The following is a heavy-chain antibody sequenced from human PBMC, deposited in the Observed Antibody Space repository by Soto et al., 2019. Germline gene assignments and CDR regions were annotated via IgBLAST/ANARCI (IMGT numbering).Heavy chain of an antibody. CDR3: ARGSAYYDILTGPRGRWFDP. CDR2: INHSGST. J-gene: IGHJ5*02. V-gene: IGHV4-34*01. D-gene: IGHD3-9*01. CDR1: GGSFSGYY. Sequence: SETLSLTCAVYGGSFSGYYWSWIRQPPGKGLEWIGEINHSGSTNYNPSLKSRVTISVDTSKNLFSLKLSSVTAADTAVYYCARGSAYYDILTGPRGRWFDPWGQGTLVTVSS.